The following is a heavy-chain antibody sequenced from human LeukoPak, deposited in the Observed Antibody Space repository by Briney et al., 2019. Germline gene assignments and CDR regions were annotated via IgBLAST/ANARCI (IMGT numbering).Heavy chain of an antibody. D-gene: IGHD6-13*01. CDR3: AKRTIGATKLYYFDC. V-gene: IGHV3-23*01. J-gene: IGHJ4*02. Sequence: GGSLRLSCAASGFTFSSYPMSWVRQAPGKGLEWVSTFSGNSGSTYYADSVKGRFTVSRDNSKNTLYLQMNSLRAEDTAVYYCAKRTIGATKLYYFDCWGQETLDTVSS. CDR1: GFTFSSYP. CDR2: FSGNSGST.